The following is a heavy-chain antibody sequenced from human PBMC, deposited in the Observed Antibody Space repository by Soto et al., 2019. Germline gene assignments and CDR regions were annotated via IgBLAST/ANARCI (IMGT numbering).Heavy chain of an antibody. CDR3: ARSPYSVSYLAYFDY. CDR1: GFTFSSYG. J-gene: IGHJ4*02. CDR2: ISYDGSNK. Sequence: QVPLVESGGGVVQPGRSLGLSCAASGFTFSSYGMHWVRQAPGKGLEWVAVISYDGSNKYYADSVKGRFTISRDNSKNTLYLQMNSLRAEDTAVYYCARSPYSVSYLAYFDYWGQGTLVTVSS. D-gene: IGHD1-26*01. V-gene: IGHV3-30*03.